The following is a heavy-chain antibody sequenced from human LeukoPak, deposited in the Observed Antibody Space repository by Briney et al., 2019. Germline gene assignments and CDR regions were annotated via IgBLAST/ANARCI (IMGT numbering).Heavy chain of an antibody. V-gene: IGHV3-23*01. Sequence: GGSLRLSCAASGFTFSSYAMRWVRQAPGKGLEWVSAISPSSGTFYADSVKGRFTISRDNSKNTLYLQMNSLRAEDTAVYYCARERWELLQGIDYWGQGTLVTVSS. D-gene: IGHD1-26*01. CDR1: GFTFSSYA. J-gene: IGHJ4*02. CDR3: ARERWELLQGIDY. CDR2: ISPSSGT.